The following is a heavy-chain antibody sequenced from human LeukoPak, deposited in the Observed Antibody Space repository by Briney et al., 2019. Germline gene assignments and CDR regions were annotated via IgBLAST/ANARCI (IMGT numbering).Heavy chain of an antibody. CDR3: ARVPRIAAAGLYYFDY. Sequence: SPTLSLTFAISADSVSINSAAWNWIRQSPSRGLEWLGRTYYRSKWYNDYAVSVKSRITINPDTSKNQFSLQLNSVTPEDTAVYYCARVPRIAAAGLYYFDYWGQGTLVTVSS. D-gene: IGHD6-13*01. CDR2: TYYRSKWYN. J-gene: IGHJ4*02. V-gene: IGHV6-1*01. CDR1: ADSVSINSAA.